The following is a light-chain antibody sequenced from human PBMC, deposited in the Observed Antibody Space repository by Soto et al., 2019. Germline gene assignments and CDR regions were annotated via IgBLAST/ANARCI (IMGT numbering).Light chain of an antibody. CDR1: QDIRND. V-gene: IGKV1-6*01. J-gene: IGKJ1*01. CDR3: LQDYIYPWT. Sequence: AIQVTQSPSSLSASVGDRVTITCRASQDIRNDLGWYQQKPGKAPKLLIYATSSLQSGVPSRFSGSGSGTDFTLTISSLQPDDFATYYCLQDYIYPWTFGQGTKVEMK. CDR2: ATS.